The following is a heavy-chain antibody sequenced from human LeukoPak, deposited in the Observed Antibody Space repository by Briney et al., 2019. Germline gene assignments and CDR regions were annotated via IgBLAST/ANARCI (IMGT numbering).Heavy chain of an antibody. V-gene: IGHV3-30*04. CDR2: ISYDGSNK. D-gene: IGHD2-15*01. CDR1: GFTFSSYA. CDR3: AREYCSGGSCYSLQGLFDY. J-gene: IGHJ4*02. Sequence: PGRSLRLSCAASGFTFSSYAMHWVRQAPGKGLEWVAVISYDGSNKYYADSVKGRFTISRDNSKNTLYLQMNSLRAEDTAVYYCAREYCSGGSCYSLQGLFDYWGQGTLVTVSS.